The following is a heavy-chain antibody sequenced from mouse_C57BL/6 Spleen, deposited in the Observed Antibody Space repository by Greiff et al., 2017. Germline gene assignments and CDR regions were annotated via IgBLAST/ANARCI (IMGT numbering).Heavy chain of an antibody. CDR2: INPNNGGT. V-gene: IGHV1-26*01. Sequence: VQLQQSGPELVKPGASVKISCKASGYTFTDYYMNWVKQSHGKSLEWIGDINPNNGGTSYNQKFKGKATLTVDKSSSTAYMEIRSLTSEDSAVYYCARRYYYGSSYEAWFAYWGQGTLGTVSA. D-gene: IGHD1-1*01. CDR3: ARRYYYGSSYEAWFAY. J-gene: IGHJ3*01. CDR1: GYTFTDYY.